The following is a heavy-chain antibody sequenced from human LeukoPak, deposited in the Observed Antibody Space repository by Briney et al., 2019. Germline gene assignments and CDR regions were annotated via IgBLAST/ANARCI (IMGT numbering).Heavy chain of an antibody. CDR1: GYTFTDYY. V-gene: IGHV1-2*06. CDR2: INPNSGGT. Sequence: ASVKVSCKASGYTFTDYYVHWVRQAPGQGLEWMGRINPNSGGTERAQKFHGRFTMTRDTSTGTAYMELSRLKSDDTAMYYCARGNSGYEWVGAAYWGQGTLVTVS. D-gene: IGHD5-12*01. J-gene: IGHJ4*02. CDR3: ARGNSGYEWVGAAY.